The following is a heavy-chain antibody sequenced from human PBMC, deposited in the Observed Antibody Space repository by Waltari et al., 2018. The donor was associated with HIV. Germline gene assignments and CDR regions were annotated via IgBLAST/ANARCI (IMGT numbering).Heavy chain of an antibody. CDR1: GGSINSTSYY. J-gene: IGHJ5*02. D-gene: IGHD3-10*01. V-gene: IGHV4-39*01. CDR2: MFYSGRT. CDR3: ARQAYYYGSGSANWFDP. Sequence: QLQLQESGPGLVKPSETLSLIGSISGGSINSTSYYWGWIRQPPGKGLEWIGSMFYSGRTYYNPSLKSRVTISVDTSKNQFSLKLSSVTAADTALYYCARQAYYYGSGSANWFDPWGQGTLVTVSS.